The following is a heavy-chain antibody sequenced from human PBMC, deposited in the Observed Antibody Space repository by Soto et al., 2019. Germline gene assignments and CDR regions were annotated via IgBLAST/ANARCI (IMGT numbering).Heavy chain of an antibody. CDR2: VNSDGDTT. V-gene: IGHV3-74*01. CDR3: ASNYAYAEGYYFYGIDV. CDR1: GFTFRNYW. J-gene: IGHJ6*02. Sequence: GGALRLPCPASGFTFRNYWMHWVRQAPGKGLVWVSRVNSDGDTTYYADSVKGRFTISRDNAKNTLHLQMNSLGAEDTAVYYCASNYAYAEGYYFYGIDVWGQGTTVTVSS. D-gene: IGHD3-16*01.